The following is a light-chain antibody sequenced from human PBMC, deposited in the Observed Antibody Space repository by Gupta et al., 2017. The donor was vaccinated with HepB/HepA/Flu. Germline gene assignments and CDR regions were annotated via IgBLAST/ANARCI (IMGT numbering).Light chain of an antibody. CDR2: EVA. J-gene: IGLJ1*01. CDR1: SSYFGNSDL. V-gene: IGLV2-23*02. CDR3: CSYTGSNTFV. Sequence: QSAPTQPASVSGSPVQSITVSCTATSSYFGNSDLVSWYQQHPGKAPRLIIYEVAKRPSEIPNRFSGSKSGNTASLTISGLQAEDEAHYYCCSYTGSNTFVFGTGTKVSVL.